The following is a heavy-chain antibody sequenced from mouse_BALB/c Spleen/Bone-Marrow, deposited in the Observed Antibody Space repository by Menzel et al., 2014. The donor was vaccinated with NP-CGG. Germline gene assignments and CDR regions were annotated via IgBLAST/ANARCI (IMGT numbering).Heavy chain of an antibody. V-gene: IGHV4-1*02. J-gene: IGHJ3*01. CDR1: GFDYSRYW. Sequence: EVQLQQSGGGLVHPGGSLKLSCAASGFDYSRYWMGWVRQAPGKGLEWIGEINPDSSTINYTPSLKDKFIISRDDAKNTLYLEMSKVGSEDTALYYRSRLGYYGGFAYWGQGTLVTVSA. CDR3: SRLGYYGGFAY. D-gene: IGHD2-3*01. CDR2: INPDSSTI.